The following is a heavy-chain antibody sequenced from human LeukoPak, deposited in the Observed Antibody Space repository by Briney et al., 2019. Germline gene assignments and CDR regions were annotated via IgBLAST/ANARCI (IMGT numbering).Heavy chain of an antibody. CDR2: IYYSGST. J-gene: IGHJ4*02. CDR3: ARVSSDGIRLFDY. D-gene: IGHD5-18*01. V-gene: IGHV4-59*01. CDR1: GGSISSYY. Sequence: SETLSLTCTVSGGSISSYYWSWIRQPPGKGLEWIGYIYYSGSTNYNPSLKSQVTISVDTSKNQFSLKLSSVTAADTAVYYCARVSSDGIRLFDYWGQGTLVTVSS.